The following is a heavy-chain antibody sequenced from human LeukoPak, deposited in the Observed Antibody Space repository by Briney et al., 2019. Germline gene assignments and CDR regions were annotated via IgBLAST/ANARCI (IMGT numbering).Heavy chain of an antibody. J-gene: IGHJ4*02. Sequence: PSETLSLTCTVSGGSISSSSYYWGWIRQPPGKGLEWIGSIYYSGSTYYNPSLKSRVTISVDTSKNQFSLKLSSVTAADTAVYYCARGIGTYYDSSGYSCWGQGTLVTVSS. V-gene: IGHV4-39*07. CDR3: ARGIGTYYDSSGYSC. CDR2: IYYSGST. D-gene: IGHD3-22*01. CDR1: GGSISSSSYY.